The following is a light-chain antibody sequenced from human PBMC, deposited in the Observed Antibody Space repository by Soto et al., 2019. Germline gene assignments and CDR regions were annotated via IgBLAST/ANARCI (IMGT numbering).Light chain of an antibody. V-gene: IGKV3-15*01. J-gene: IGKJ2*01. CDR3: QQYDNGYT. CDR1: QGVNNN. CDR2: SAS. Sequence: VMTQSPATLSVSPGERVTLSCRASQGVNNNLAWYQQKPGQAPRLLIYSASSRATRIPGRFSGSGSGTEFTLTISSLQSEDFAVYYCQQYDNGYTFGQGTKLDIK.